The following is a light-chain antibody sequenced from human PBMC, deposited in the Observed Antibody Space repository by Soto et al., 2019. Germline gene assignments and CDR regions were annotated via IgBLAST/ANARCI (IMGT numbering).Light chain of an antibody. Sequence: EIVLTQSPATLSLSPGERATLSCRASQSVGSFLAWYQQKPGQAPRLLIYGTSIRATGIPDRFSGSGSGTDFTLTISRLEPEDFAVYYCQQYGSSPITFGQGTRLEIK. CDR2: GTS. J-gene: IGKJ5*01. CDR3: QQYGSSPIT. CDR1: QSVGSF. V-gene: IGKV3-20*01.